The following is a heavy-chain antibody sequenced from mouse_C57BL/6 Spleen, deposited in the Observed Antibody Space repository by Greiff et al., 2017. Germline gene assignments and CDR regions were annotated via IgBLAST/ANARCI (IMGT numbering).Heavy chain of an antibody. CDR2: FYPGSGSI. V-gene: IGHV1-62-2*01. CDR1: GYTFTEYT. CDR3: ARHEEDYYGSSYDYFDY. J-gene: IGHJ2*01. Sequence: VMLVESGAELVKPGASVKLSCKASGYTFTEYTIHWVKQRSGQGLEWIGWFYPGSGSIKYNEKFKDKATLTADKSSSTVYMELSRLTSEDSAVYFCARHEEDYYGSSYDYFDYWGQGTTLTVSS. D-gene: IGHD1-1*01.